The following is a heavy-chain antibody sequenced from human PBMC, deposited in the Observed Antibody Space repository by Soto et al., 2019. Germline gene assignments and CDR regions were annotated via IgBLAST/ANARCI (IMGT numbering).Heavy chain of an antibody. V-gene: IGHV1-69*12. J-gene: IGHJ6*02. CDR3: ARDNDRLQLGGNYYYILDV. CDR1: GGTFSSSA. D-gene: IGHD4-4*01. Sequence: QVQLVQSGAEMKEPGSSVKVSCKTSGGTFSSSAISWLRHAPGQGLEWMGGSIPLFRTPDYAQKFQGRVTIAAAETTRTAYMELSSLTSEDTAVYYCARDNDRLQLGGNYYYILDVWGQGTTIPVS. CDR2: SIPLFRTP.